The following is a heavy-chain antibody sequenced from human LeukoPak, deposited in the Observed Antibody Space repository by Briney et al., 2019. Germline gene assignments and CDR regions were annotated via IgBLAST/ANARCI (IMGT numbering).Heavy chain of an antibody. D-gene: IGHD2/OR15-2a*01. CDR1: GGSFSGYY. CDR2: INHSGST. Sequence: SETLSLTCAVYGGSFSGYYWSWIRQPPGKGLEWIGEINHSGSTNYNPSLKSRVTISVDTSKNQFSLKLSSVTAADTAVYYCARVNSPYGVGYFDYWGQGTLVTVSS. J-gene: IGHJ4*02. CDR3: ARVNSPYGVGYFDY. V-gene: IGHV4-34*01.